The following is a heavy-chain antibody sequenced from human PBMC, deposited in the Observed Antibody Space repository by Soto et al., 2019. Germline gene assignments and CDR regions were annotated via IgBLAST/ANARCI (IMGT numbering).Heavy chain of an antibody. CDR3: ARDYPFIAAAGRYYYGMDV. CDR2: IYYSGST. CDR1: GGSVSSGGYY. Sequence: PSETLSLTSTVSGGSVSSGGYYWSWIRQPPGKGLEWIGYIYYSGSTNYNPSLKSRVTISVDTSKNQFSLKLSSVTAADTAVYYCARDYPFIAAAGRYYYGMDVWGQGTTVTVSS. J-gene: IGHJ6*02. D-gene: IGHD6-13*01. V-gene: IGHV4-61*08.